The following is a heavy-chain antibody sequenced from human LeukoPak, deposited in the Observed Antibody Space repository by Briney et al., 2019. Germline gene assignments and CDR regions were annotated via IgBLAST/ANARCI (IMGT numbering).Heavy chain of an antibody. CDR2: IYTSGST. D-gene: IGHD2-2*01. CDR1: GGSISSYY. Sequence: PSETLSLTCTVSGGSISSYYWSWIRQPAGKGLEWIGRIYTSGSTNYNPSLKSRVTMSVDTSKNQFSLKLSSVTAADTAVYYCARDRDISVEVPAAIKWSYYYYMDVWGKGTTVTVSS. V-gene: IGHV4-4*07. CDR3: ARDRDISVEVPAAIKWSYYYYMDV. J-gene: IGHJ6*03.